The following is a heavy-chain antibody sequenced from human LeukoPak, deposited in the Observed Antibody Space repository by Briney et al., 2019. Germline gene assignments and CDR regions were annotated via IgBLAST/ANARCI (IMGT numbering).Heavy chain of an antibody. CDR2: INPNSGGT. V-gene: IGHV1-2*02. D-gene: IGHD3-16*01. CDR3: ARDMTGVLNWFDP. J-gene: IGHJ5*02. Sequence: GASVKVSCKASGYTFTGYYMHWVRQAPGQGLEWMGWINPNSGGTNYAQRFQGRVTMTRDTSISTAYMELSRLRSDDTAVYYCARDMTGVLNWFDPWGQGTLVTVSS. CDR1: GYTFTGYY.